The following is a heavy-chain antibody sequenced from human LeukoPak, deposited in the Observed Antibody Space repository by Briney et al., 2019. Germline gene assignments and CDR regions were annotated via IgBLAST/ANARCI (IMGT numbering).Heavy chain of an antibody. CDR3: ARGVRTLRGPVWDYYMDV. Sequence: ASVKVSCKASGYTFTSYYMHWVRQATGQGLEWMGWMNPNSGNTGYAQKFQGRVTITRNTSISTAYMELSSLRSEDTAVYYCARGVRTLRGPVWDYYMDVWGKGTTVTVSS. CDR1: GYTFTSYY. J-gene: IGHJ6*03. CDR2: MNPNSGNT. D-gene: IGHD3-16*01. V-gene: IGHV1-8*03.